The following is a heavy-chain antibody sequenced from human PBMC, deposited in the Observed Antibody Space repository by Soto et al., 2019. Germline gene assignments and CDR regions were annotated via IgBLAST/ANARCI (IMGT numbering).Heavy chain of an antibody. D-gene: IGHD6-6*01. CDR1: GFTFSSYG. V-gene: IGHV3-33*01. CDR2: IWYDGSNK. CDR3: ARDAGAARPDYYYYYMDV. Sequence: HPWGSLRLSCAASGFTFSSYGMHWVRQAPGKGLEWVAVIWYDGSNKYYADSVKGRFTISRDNSKNTLYLQMNSLRAEDTAVYYCARDAGAARPDYYYYYMDVWGKGTTVTVSS. J-gene: IGHJ6*03.